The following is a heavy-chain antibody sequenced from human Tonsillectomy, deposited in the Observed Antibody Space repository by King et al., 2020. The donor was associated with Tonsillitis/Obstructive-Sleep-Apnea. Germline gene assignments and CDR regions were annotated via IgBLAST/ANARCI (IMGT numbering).Heavy chain of an antibody. J-gene: IGHJ2*01. V-gene: IGHV3-23*04. Sequence: VQLVESGGGLVQPGGSLRLSCAASGFTFSSYAINWVRQAPGKGLEWVSAISSGGSTYYGDSAKGRFTISRDNSKNTLYLQMNGLRAEDTAVYYCAKRALDSSATWYFDLWGRGTLVTVSS. D-gene: IGHD3-22*01. CDR1: GFTFSSYA. CDR2: ISSGGST. CDR3: AKRALDSSATWYFDL.